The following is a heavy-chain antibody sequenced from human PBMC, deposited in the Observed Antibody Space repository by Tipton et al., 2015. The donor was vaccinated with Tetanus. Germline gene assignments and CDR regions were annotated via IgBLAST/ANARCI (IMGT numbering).Heavy chain of an antibody. CDR1: GFSFSTYH. Sequence: SLRLSCATSGFSFSTYHMNWVRQAPGKGLEWVSYIRRDSATMYYADSVTGRFTVSRDNAKNSLYLQMSSPRAEDTAVYYCARDASRYTYGSNYFDYWGQGTLVTVSS. J-gene: IGHJ4*02. D-gene: IGHD5-18*01. CDR3: ARDASRYTYGSNYFDY. V-gene: IGHV3-48*01. CDR2: IRRDSATM.